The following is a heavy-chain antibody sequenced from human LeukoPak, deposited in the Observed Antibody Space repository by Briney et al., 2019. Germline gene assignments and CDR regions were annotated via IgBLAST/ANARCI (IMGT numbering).Heavy chain of an antibody. V-gene: IGHV3-66*01. Sequence: GGPLRLSCAASGFTVSSNYMSWVRQAPGKGLEWVSVIYSGGSTYYADSVKGRFTISRDNSKNTLYLQMNSLRAEDTAVYYCARMHVVVTAYYYYYGMDVWGQGTTVTVSS. CDR3: ARMHVVVTAYYYYYGMDV. D-gene: IGHD2-21*02. J-gene: IGHJ6*02. CDR1: GFTVSSNY. CDR2: IYSGGST.